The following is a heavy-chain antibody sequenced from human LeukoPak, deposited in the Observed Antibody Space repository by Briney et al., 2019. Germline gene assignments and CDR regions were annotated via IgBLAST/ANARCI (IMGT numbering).Heavy chain of an antibody. CDR3: ARHYDGRETRSYYEDY. CDR2: IHTSGSA. V-gene: IGHV4-4*07. D-gene: IGHD1-26*01. J-gene: IGHJ4*02. Sequence: SETLSLTCTVSGSSFNSYYWSWIRQPAGKGLEWIGRIHTSGSAEYNPSLQSRVTLSVDVSKKQFSLKMTSATAADTAVYYCARHYDGRETRSYYEDYWGQGTLVIVSS. CDR1: GSSFNSYY.